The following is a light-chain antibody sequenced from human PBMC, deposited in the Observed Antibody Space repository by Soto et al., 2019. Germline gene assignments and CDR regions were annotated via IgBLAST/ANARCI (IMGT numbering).Light chain of an antibody. CDR3: QQRADWPPALT. Sequence: EIVLTQSPDTLSLSPGDRATLSCRASQGVSNLLAWYQQRPGQAPRLLIYDASKRATGVPARFSGSGSGTDFTPTISSLEPEDFAVYYCQQRADWPPALTFGGGTKVDI. CDR2: DAS. J-gene: IGKJ4*01. V-gene: IGKV3-11*01. CDR1: QGVSNL.